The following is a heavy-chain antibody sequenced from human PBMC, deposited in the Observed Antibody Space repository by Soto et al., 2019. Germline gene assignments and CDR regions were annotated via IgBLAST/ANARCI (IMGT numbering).Heavy chain of an antibody. CDR1: GFSISTSGVA. D-gene: IGHD3-3*01. CDR3: AHTVGRKYDRDLDYDSMEV. V-gene: IGHV2-5*02. CDR2: ISWVDDK. J-gene: IGHJ6*03. Sequence: QITLEESGPTLVKPTQTLTLTCTFSGFSISTSGVAVGWIHQDPGKALEWLALISWVDDKHYSPSLKTRVTITKDTSKHQVVLRMNNMDPVDTATYYGAHTVGRKYDRDLDYDSMEVWCKGTTVTVSS.